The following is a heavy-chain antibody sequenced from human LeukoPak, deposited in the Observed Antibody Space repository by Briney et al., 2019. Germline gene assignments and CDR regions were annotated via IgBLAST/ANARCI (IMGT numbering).Heavy chain of an antibody. Sequence: PSETLSLTCTVSGFSVTTDSYCWGWIRQPPGKGLEWIGYDYCGGNTNYDPSLKRRVTISVDTSKNQFSLTLTSVTAADTAVYFCARDHFGSLDSWGQGNLVTVSS. V-gene: IGHV4-61*01. CDR1: GFSVTTDSYC. D-gene: IGHD3-10*01. J-gene: IGHJ4*02. CDR3: ARDHFGSLDS. CDR2: DYCGGNT.